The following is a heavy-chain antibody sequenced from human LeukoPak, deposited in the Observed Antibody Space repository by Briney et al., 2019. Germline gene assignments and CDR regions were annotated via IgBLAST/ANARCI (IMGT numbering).Heavy chain of an antibody. V-gene: IGHV3-74*01. J-gene: IGHJ5*01. D-gene: IGHD1-1*01. CDR1: GFTFTNFW. Sequence: GGSLRLSCAASGFTFTNFWMNWVRQTPGKGLMWVSRIQTDGSTRYAESVKGRFTISRDNAKNTVYLQMNTLSAEDTAIYYCARGLHWNDFNWFDSWGQGTLVTVSS. CDR2: IQTDGST. CDR3: ARGLHWNDFNWFDS.